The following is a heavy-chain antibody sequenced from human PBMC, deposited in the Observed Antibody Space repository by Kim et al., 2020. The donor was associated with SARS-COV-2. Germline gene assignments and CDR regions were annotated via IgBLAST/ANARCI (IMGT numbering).Heavy chain of an antibody. Sequence: GGSLRLSCAASGFTFSSYDMHWVRQTTGKPLEWVSGIGTAGDTYYQGSVKGRFTISRENAKNSLYLQMNILGAGDTAVYYCARGSQAYYFDYWGQGALVTVSS. CDR3: ARGSQAYYFDY. V-gene: IGHV3-13*01. J-gene: IGHJ4*02. CDR2: IGTAGDT. CDR1: GFTFSSYD.